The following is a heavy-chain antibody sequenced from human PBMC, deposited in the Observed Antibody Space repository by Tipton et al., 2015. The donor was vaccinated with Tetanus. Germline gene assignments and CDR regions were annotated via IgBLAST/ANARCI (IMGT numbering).Heavy chain of an antibody. D-gene: IGHD4-17*01. CDR1: GGSISSYY. CDR2: IYYSGST. J-gene: IGHJ4*02. V-gene: IGHV4-59*01. Sequence: TLSLTCTVSGGSISSYYWSWIRQPPGKGLEWIGYIYYSGSTNYNPSLKSRVTISVDTSKSQFSLKLSSVTAADTAVYYCARVHIPSRDDYGDPQPGPFDYWGQGTLVTVSS. CDR3: ARVHIPSRDDYGDPQPGPFDY.